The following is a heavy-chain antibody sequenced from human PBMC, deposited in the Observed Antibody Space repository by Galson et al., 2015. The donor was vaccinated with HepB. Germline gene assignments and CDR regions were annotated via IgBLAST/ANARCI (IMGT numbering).Heavy chain of an antibody. CDR2: INRSGYT. D-gene: IGHD5-24*01. CDR3: AKSSLTGATDY. V-gene: IGHV4-34*01. Sequence: LSLTCAVYGGSFSGYYWNWIRQPPGKGLEWIGEINRSGYTNYHPSLKSRVTMSIDTSKNQFSLQLNSVTAEDTAVYYCAKSSLTGATDYWGHGTLVTVSS. J-gene: IGHJ4*01. CDR1: GGSFSGYY.